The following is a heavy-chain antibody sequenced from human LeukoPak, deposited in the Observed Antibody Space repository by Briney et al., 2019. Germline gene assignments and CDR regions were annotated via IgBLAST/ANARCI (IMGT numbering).Heavy chain of an antibody. CDR3: ARSRTRNYYYYMDV. CDR2: INHSGST. J-gene: IGHJ6*03. Sequence: SETLSLTCAVYGGSFSGYYWSWIRQPPGKGLEWIGEINHSGSTNYNPSLKSRVTISVDTSKNQFSLKLSSVTAADTAVYYCARSRTRNYYYYMDVWGKGTTVTVSS. V-gene: IGHV4-34*01. CDR1: GGSFSGYY. D-gene: IGHD1-14*01.